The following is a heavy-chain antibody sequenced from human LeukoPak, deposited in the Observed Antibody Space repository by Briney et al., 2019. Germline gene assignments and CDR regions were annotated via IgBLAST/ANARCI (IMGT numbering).Heavy chain of an antibody. J-gene: IGHJ4*02. CDR3: ARAYYDSSGMPDY. CDR2: ISISSSYI. V-gene: IGHV3-21*01. CDR1: GFTFSSYS. Sequence: GGSLRLSCAASGFTFSSYSMNWVRQAPGKGLEWVSSISISSSYIYYADSVKGRFTISRDNAKNSLYLQMNSLRAEDTAAYYCARAYYDSSGMPDYWGQGTLVTVSS. D-gene: IGHD3-22*01.